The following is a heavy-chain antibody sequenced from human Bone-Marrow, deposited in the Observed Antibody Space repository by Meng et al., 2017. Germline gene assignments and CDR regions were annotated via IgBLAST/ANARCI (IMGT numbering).Heavy chain of an antibody. V-gene: IGHV4-59*01. CDR3: ARDWGYSSGWYDY. J-gene: IGHJ4*02. Sequence: GSLRLSCVVSGFTFSNYAMNWVRQAPGKGLEWIGYIYYSGSTNYNPPLKSRVTISVDTSKNQFSLKLSSVTAADTAVYYCARDWGYSSGWYDYWGQGTLVTVSS. D-gene: IGHD6-19*01. CDR1: GFTFSNYA. CDR2: IYYSGST.